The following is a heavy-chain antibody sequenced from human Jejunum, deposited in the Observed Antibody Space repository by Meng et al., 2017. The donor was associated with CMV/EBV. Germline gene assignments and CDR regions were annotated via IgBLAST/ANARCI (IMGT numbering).Heavy chain of an antibody. J-gene: IGHJ4*02. CDR3: ATGVADFEY. D-gene: IGHD6-19*01. V-gene: IGHV1-8*01. CDR1: GYTFTSYD. CDR2: MNPNRGTT. Sequence: QVQLVQSGAEVNKPGASVTVSCKASGYTFTSYDINWVRQGTGQGLEWMGWMNPNRGTTGYAQKFQGRVTMTRNISKSTAYMDLSSLRSEDTAVYYCATGVADFEYWGQGTLVTVSS.